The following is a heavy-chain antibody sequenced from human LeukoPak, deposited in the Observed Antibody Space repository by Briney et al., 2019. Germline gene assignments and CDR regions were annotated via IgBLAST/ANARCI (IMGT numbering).Heavy chain of an antibody. CDR3: ANSKTIAVADY. J-gene: IGHJ4*02. CDR1: GFPFSNYA. Sequence: GGSLRLSCAASGFPFSNYAMSWVRQAPGKGLEWVSAISGSGGSTYYADSVKGRFTISRDNSKNTLYLQMNSLRAEDTAVYYCANSKTIAVADYWGQGTLVTVSS. CDR2: ISGSGGST. V-gene: IGHV3-23*01. D-gene: IGHD6-19*01.